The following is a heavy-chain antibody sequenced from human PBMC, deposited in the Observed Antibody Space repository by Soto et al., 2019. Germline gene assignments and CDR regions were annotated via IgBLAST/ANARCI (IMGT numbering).Heavy chain of an antibody. Sequence: EVQLVESGGGLVRPGGSLRLSCAASGFTFSSYWMHWVRQAPGKGLVWVSRMNEDGGTTDYADSVKGRFTISRDNAKNTLYLQMNSLRVEDTAVYYCASDLSGRAAVWGQGTTVPVSS. V-gene: IGHV3-74*02. CDR2: MNEDGGTT. D-gene: IGHD3-10*01. CDR1: GFTFSSYW. J-gene: IGHJ6*02. CDR3: ASDLSGRAAV.